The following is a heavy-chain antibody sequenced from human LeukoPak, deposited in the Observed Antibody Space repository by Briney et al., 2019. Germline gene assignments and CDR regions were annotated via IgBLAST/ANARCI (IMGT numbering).Heavy chain of an antibody. V-gene: IGHV4-34*01. CDR3: ARGRGDYRY. CDR1: GGSFSGYY. D-gene: IGHD4-17*01. J-gene: IGHJ4*01. Sequence: SETLSLTCAVNGGSFSGYYLSWVRQPPGKGLEWIGEINHSGNTNYTPSLKSRVTISVDTSTNQFSLKLSSLTTADMAVYYCARGRGDYRYWGHGTLVTVSS. CDR2: INHSGNT.